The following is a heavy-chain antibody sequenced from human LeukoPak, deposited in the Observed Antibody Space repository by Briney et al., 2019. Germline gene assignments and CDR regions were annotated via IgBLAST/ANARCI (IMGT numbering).Heavy chain of an antibody. CDR2: IHSSGTT. V-gene: IGHV4-4*07. J-gene: IGHJ4*02. D-gene: IGHD2-15*01. CDR1: GGSIISYY. Sequence: SETLSLTCTVSGGSIISYYWSWIRQPAGEGLEWIGRIHSSGTTNYNPSLKSRVTMSVDTSKNQFSLKVSSVTAADTVVYYCARGGVFKAAATFDYWGQGILVTVSS. CDR3: ARGGVFKAAATFDY.